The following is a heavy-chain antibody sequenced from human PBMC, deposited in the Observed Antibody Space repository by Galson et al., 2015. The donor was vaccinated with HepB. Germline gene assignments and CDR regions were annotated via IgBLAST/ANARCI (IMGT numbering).Heavy chain of an antibody. CDR1: GFTFSDYY. CDR3: AGAKGAANWFDS. V-gene: IGHV3-11*03. Sequence: LRLSCAASGFTFSDYYMNWIRQAPGKGLEWVSSISSSSSYTNYAHSVKGRFTISRDNDQNSLYLQMNSLRVEDMAVYYCAGAKGAANWFDSWGQGTRVTVSS. D-gene: IGHD6-13*01. CDR2: ISSSSSYT. J-gene: IGHJ5*01.